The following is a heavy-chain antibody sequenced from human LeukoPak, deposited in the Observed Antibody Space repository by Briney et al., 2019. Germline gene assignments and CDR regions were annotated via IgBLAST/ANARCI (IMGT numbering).Heavy chain of an antibody. CDR1: GLSFSSYS. Sequence: PGRSLRLSCPPSGLSFSSYSMNWVRQAPGKGLEWVSSISSSSSYIYYADSVKGRFTISRDNAKNSLYLQMNSLRAEDTAVYYCARDGGEYQLLSPYFDYWGQGTLVTVSS. D-gene: IGHD2-2*01. CDR3: ARDGGEYQLLSPYFDY. V-gene: IGHV3-21*01. J-gene: IGHJ4*02. CDR2: ISSSSSYI.